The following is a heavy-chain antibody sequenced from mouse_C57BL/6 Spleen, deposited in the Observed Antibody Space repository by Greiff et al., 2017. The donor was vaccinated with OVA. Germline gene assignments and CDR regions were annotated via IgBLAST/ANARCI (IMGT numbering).Heavy chain of an antibody. J-gene: IGHJ4*01. Sequence: GGGLVQPKGSLKLSCAAPGFSFNTYAMNWVRQAPGKGLEWVARIRSKSNNYATYYADSVKDRFTISRDDSESMLYLQMNNLKTEDTAMYYCVRRGDDDVYYAMDYWGQGTSVTVSS. V-gene: IGHV10-1*01. CDR1: GFSFNTYA. CDR2: IRSKSNNYAT. D-gene: IGHD2-4*01. CDR3: VRRGDDDVYYAMDY.